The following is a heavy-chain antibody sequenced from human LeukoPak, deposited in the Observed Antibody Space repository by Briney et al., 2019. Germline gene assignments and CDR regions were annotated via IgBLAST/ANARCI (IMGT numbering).Heavy chain of an antibody. J-gene: IGHJ4*02. CDR1: GFTFSSYV. Sequence: PGGSLRLSCAASGFTFSSYVMTWVRQAPGKGLEWISGTSGSGGSTYYANSVKGRFTISRDNSKNTLYLEMNSLRAEDTAVYYCAKNGGSQCYSHLDYWGRGSLVTVSS. CDR3: AKNGGSQCYSHLDY. CDR2: TSGSGGST. D-gene: IGHD2-15*01. V-gene: IGHV3-23*01.